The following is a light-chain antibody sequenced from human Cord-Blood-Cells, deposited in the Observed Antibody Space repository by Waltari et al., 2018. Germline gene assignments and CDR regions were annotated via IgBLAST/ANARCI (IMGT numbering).Light chain of an antibody. Sequence: QSVLTQPPSVSAAPGQKVTISCSGSSSNIGNNYVSWYQQHPGKAPKLMIYDVSKRPSGVSNRFSGSKSGNTASLTISGLQAEDEADYYCSSYTSSSTWVFGGGTKLTVL. CDR3: SSYTSSSTWV. CDR2: DVS. J-gene: IGLJ3*02. CDR1: SSNIGNNY. V-gene: IGLV2-14*01.